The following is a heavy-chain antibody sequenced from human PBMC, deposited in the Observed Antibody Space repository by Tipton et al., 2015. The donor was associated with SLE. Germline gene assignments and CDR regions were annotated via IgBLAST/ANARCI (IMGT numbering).Heavy chain of an antibody. J-gene: IGHJ4*02. D-gene: IGHD1-26*01. V-gene: IGHV4-34*12. CDR3: AREAYTGSRFDY. Sequence: TLSLTCAVYGESFNGYFWTWIRQPPGKGLEWIAEIIHSGVTNYNPSLRSRVTISIDTSKSQFSLKLTSVTAADTAVYYCAREAYTGSRFDYWGQGTPVTVSS. CDR1: GESFNGYF. CDR2: IIHSGVT.